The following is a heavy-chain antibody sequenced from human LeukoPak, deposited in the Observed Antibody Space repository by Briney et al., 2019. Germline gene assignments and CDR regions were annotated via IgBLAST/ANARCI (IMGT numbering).Heavy chain of an antibody. CDR2: IIPIFGTA. CDR3: ARNVVGATRYYYYYMDV. Sequence: GASVKVSCTASGGTFSSYAISWVRQAPGQGLEWMEGIIPIFGTANYAQKFQGRVTITADKSTSTAYMELSSLRSEDTAVYYCARNVVGATRYYYYYMDVWGKGTTVTVSS. V-gene: IGHV1-69*06. CDR1: GGTFSSYA. D-gene: IGHD1-26*01. J-gene: IGHJ6*03.